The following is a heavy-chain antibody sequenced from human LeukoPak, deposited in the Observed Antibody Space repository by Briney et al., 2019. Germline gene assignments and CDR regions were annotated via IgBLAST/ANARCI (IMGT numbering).Heavy chain of an antibody. J-gene: IGHJ4*02. CDR2: IYFSGST. Sequence: SETLSLTCTVSGGSVNNYYWGWIRQPPGKELEWIGYIYFSGSTNYNPSLKSRVTISVDTSKNQFSLKLSSVTAADTAVYYCVRHLSTGRIDYWGQGTLVTVSS. V-gene: IGHV4-59*08. D-gene: IGHD2-8*02. CDR1: GGSVNNYY. CDR3: VRHLSTGRIDY.